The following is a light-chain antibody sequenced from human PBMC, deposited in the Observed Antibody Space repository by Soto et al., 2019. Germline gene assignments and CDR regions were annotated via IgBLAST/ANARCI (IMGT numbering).Light chain of an antibody. CDR2: SAS. J-gene: IGKJ1*01. Sequence: EIVLTQSPGTLSLSPGERATLSCRASQSVPNNYLAWFQQRSGQAPRLLIYSASSRAAGVPDRFNGGGSGTDFTLAISRLEPEDFAVYYCQQYGTSPRAFGQGTKVDIK. CDR1: QSVPNNY. V-gene: IGKV3-20*01. CDR3: QQYGTSPRA.